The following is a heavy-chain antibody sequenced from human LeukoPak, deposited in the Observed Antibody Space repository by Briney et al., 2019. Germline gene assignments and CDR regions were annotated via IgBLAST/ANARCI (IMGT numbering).Heavy chain of an antibody. Sequence: ASVKVSCKASGYTFTSYGISWVRQAPGQGLEWMGWMNPNSGNTGYAQKFQGRVTITRNTSISTAYMELSSLRSEDTAVYYCARGSYGGKSTLGYWGQGTLVTVSS. D-gene: IGHD4-23*01. CDR1: GYTFTSYG. CDR2: MNPNSGNT. CDR3: ARGSYGGKSTLGY. J-gene: IGHJ4*02. V-gene: IGHV1-8*03.